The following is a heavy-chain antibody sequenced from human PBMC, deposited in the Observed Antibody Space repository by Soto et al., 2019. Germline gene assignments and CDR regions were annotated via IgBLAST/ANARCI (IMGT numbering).Heavy chain of an antibody. J-gene: IGHJ6*02. Sequence: VASVKVSCKASGGTLSSYAISWVRQAPGQGLEWMGGIIPIFGTANYAQKFQGRVTITPDASISTAYIELSSLRSEDTAVYYCGGPFPSGASSGWIYYYYYGMDPWGQGATVTVSS. D-gene: IGHD6-19*01. CDR3: GGPFPSGASSGWIYYYYYGMDP. CDR1: GGTLSSYA. V-gene: IGHV1-69*13. CDR2: IIPIFGTA.